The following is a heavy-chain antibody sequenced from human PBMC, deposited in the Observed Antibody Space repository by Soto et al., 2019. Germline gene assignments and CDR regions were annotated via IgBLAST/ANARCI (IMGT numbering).Heavy chain of an antibody. CDR1: GGTFSNHA. CDR2: IIPIFGTT. CDR3: AREVAADGTFREDVFDI. V-gene: IGHV1-69*12. J-gene: IGHJ3*02. D-gene: IGHD6-13*01. Sequence: QVHLVQSGAEVKKPGSSVKVSCKASGGTFSNHAINWVRQAPGQGLEWMGRIIPIFGTTNYAQKFQRRVTFTADEPTVTAYMELSSLKHDDTAIYYCAREVAADGTFREDVFDIWGQGTLVTVSS.